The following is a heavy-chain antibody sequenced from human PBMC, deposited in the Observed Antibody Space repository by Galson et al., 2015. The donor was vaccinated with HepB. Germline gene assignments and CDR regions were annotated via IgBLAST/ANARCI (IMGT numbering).Heavy chain of an antibody. V-gene: IGHV4-4*02. CDR1: GDSISSTYW. J-gene: IGHJ4*02. D-gene: IGHD1-26*01. Sequence: SETLSLTCTVPGDSISSTYWWSWVRQPPGKGLEWIGEINHRGITNYNPSLNSRVAISGDKSKNQFSLKLSSVTAADTAVYYCAKWESGFVYWGRGTLVTVSS. CDR3: AKWESGFVY. CDR2: INHRGIT.